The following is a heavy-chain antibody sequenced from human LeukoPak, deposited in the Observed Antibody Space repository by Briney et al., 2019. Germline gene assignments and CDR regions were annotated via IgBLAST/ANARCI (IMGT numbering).Heavy chain of an antibody. D-gene: IGHD3-22*01. CDR3: AREAPESGYWGMDV. CDR2: IYHSGST. CDR1: GGSISSSNW. Sequence: SGTLSLTCAVSGGSISSSNWWSWVRQPPGKGLEWIGEIYHSGSTYYNPSLKSRVTISVDRSKNQFSLKLSSVTAADTAVYYCAREAPESGYWGMDVWGQGTTVTVSS. V-gene: IGHV4-4*02. J-gene: IGHJ6*02.